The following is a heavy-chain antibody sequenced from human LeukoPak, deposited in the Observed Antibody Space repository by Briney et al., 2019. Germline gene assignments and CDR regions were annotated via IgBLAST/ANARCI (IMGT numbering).Heavy chain of an antibody. J-gene: IGHJ4*02. CDR3: ARAVGGSARYFDY. Sequence: GGSLRLSCAASGFTVSGNYMSWVRQAPGKGLEWVSVIYSGGSTYYADSVKGRFTISRDNPKNTLYLQMNSLRAEDTAVYYCARAVGGSARYFDYWGQGTLVTVSS. CDR2: IYSGGST. V-gene: IGHV3-66*02. CDR1: GFTVSGNY. D-gene: IGHD3-16*01.